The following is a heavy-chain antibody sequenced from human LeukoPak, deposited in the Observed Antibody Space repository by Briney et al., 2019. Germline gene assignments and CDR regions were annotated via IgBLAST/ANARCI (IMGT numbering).Heavy chain of an antibody. CDR2: ITPIFCTA. J-gene: IGHJ3*02. CDR1: GGTFSSYA. V-gene: IGHV1-69*05. CDR3: AREGGITVFGVAQPGGAFDI. D-gene: IGHD3-3*01. Sequence: SVKVSCKASGGTFSSYAISWVRQAPGQGLEWMGGITPIFCTAKYAQEVQGRVTMSTDESTSTAYMELSSLRSEDTAVYYCAREGGITVFGVAQPGGAFDIWGQGTMVTVSS.